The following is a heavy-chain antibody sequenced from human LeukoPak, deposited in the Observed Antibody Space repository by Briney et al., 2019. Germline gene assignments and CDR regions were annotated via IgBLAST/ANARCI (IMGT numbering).Heavy chain of an antibody. CDR1: GYSFTSYW. CDR2: IYPGDSDA. J-gene: IGHJ4*02. Sequence: GESLKISCKGSGYSFTSYWIGWVRQMPGKGLEWMGIIYPGDSDARYSPSFQGQVTISADKSISTAYLQWSSLKASDTAMYYCASLPNWNYAGSDYWGQGTLVTVSS. CDR3: ASLPNWNYAGSDY. V-gene: IGHV5-51*01. D-gene: IGHD1-7*01.